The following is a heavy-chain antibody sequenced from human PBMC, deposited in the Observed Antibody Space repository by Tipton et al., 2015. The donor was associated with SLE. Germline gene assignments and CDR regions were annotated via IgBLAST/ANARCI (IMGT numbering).Heavy chain of an antibody. J-gene: IGHJ4*02. CDR1: GFTFNNYA. Sequence: RSLRLSCAVSGFTFNNYAMHWVRQAPGKGLEWVTVISYDGGEKYYADSVKGRFTISRDSAENTLYLQMNSLRAEDTAVYYCARDFTGPKDYWGQGTLVTVSS. CDR3: ARDFTGPKDY. CDR2: ISYDGGEK. V-gene: IGHV3-30*04. D-gene: IGHD1-7*01.